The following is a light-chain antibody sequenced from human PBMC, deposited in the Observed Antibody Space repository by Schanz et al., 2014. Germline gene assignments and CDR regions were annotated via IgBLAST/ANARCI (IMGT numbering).Light chain of an antibody. CDR3: QQSYTTPRT. CDR1: QSISNY. CDR2: AAS. Sequence: DLQMTQSPSTLSTFAGDSVTITCRASQSISNYLNWYQHKPGKAPKVLIYAASSLQSGVPSRFSGSGSGTDFTLTISSLQPEDFATYYCQQSYTTPRTFGQGTKLEIK. V-gene: IGKV1-39*01. J-gene: IGKJ2*01.